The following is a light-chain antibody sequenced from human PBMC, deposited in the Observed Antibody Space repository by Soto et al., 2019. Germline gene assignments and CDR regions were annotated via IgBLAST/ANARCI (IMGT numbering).Light chain of an antibody. V-gene: IGKV3-20*01. J-gene: IGKJ1*01. CDR3: QHYNSYSEA. Sequence: EIVLTQSPGTLSLSPGEKAILSCRASQSISTNYLAWYQQKPGQAPRLLIYGASSRATGIPDRFSGSGSGTDFTLTISRLEPEDFATYYCQHYNSYSEAFGQVTKVDSK. CDR2: GAS. CDR1: QSISTNY.